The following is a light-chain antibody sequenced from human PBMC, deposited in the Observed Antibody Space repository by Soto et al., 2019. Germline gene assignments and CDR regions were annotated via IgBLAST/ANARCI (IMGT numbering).Light chain of an antibody. J-gene: IGKJ2*01. CDR1: QSVSSF. Sequence: EIVLTQSPATLSLSPGERATLSCRASQSVSSFLAWFQQKPGQAPRLLIYDASNRATGIPARFSGSGSGTDFTLTISSLEPGDFAVYYCQQRRNWPHTFVQGTKLEIK. CDR2: DAS. CDR3: QQRRNWPHT. V-gene: IGKV3-11*01.